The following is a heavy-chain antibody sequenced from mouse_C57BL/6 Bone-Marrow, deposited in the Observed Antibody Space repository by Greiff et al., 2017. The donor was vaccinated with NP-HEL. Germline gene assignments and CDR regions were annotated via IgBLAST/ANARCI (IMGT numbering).Heavy chain of an antibody. CDR3: ARGNYYSNCRFAY. D-gene: IGHD2-5*01. Sequence: QLQQPGAELVKPGASVKMSCKASGYTFTSYWITWVKQRPGQGLEWIGDIYPGSGSTNYNEKFKSKATLTVDTSSSTAYMQLSSLTSEDSAVYYCARGNYYSNCRFAYWGQGTLVTVSA. CDR2: IYPGSGST. J-gene: IGHJ3*01. V-gene: IGHV1-55*01. CDR1: GYTFTSYW.